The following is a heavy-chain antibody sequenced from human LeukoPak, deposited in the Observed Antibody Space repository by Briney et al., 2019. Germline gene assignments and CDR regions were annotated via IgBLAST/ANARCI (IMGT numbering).Heavy chain of an antibody. D-gene: IGHD1-26*01. CDR2: INSDGSNT. J-gene: IGHJ4*02. CDR3: TRDLGRGSNY. V-gene: IGHV3-74*01. Sequence: GGSLRLSCAASGFTFISYWMHWVRQAPGKGLVWVSRINSDGSNTNCADSGKGRFTISRDNAKNKLYLQMNSLRAEDTAVYYCTRDLGRGSNYWGQGTLVTVSS. CDR1: GFTFISYW.